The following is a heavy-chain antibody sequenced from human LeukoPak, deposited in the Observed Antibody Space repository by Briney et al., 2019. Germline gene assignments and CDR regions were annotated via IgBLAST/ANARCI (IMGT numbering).Heavy chain of an antibody. CDR2: IYYSGST. CDR3: ARGYYSSSWSN. Sequence: SETLSLTCTVSGGSISSYYWSWIRQPPGKGLEWIGYIYYSGSTNYNPSLKSRVTISVDTSKNQFSLKLSSVTAADTAVYYCARGYYSSSWSNWGQGTLVTVSS. CDR1: GGSISSYY. V-gene: IGHV4-59*01. J-gene: IGHJ4*02. D-gene: IGHD6-13*01.